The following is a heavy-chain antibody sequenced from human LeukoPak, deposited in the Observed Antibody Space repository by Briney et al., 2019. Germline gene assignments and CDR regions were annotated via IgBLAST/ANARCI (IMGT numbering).Heavy chain of an antibody. CDR3: ARIDRAVAGTIDY. J-gene: IGHJ4*02. V-gene: IGHV4-39*01. D-gene: IGHD6-19*01. CDR1: SGSISSSSYY. Sequence: PSETLSLTCTVSSGSISSSSYYWGWIRQPPGKGLEWIGSIYYSGSTYYNPSLKSRVTISVDTSKNQFSLKLSSVTAADTAVYYCARIDRAVAGTIDYWGQGTLVTVSS. CDR2: IYYSGST.